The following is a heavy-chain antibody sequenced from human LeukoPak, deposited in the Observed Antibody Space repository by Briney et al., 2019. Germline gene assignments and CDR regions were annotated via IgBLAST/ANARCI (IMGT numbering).Heavy chain of an antibody. D-gene: IGHD3-10*01. V-gene: IGHV4-30-4*01. J-gene: IGHJ5*02. CDR1: GGSISSDNYQ. CDR2: INNSGST. CDR3: ARYGSGSTWFDP. Sequence: PSETLSLTCTVSGGSISSDNYQWSWIRQPPGKGLEWIGYINNSGSTYYSPSLKSRVTISVDTSKNQFFLKLSSVTAADTAVYYCARYGSGSTWFDPWGQGTLVTVSS.